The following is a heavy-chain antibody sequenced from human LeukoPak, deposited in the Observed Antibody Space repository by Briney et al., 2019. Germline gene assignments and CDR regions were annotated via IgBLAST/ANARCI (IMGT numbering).Heavy chain of an antibody. D-gene: IGHD3/OR15-3a*01. Sequence: SETLSLTCTVSAYSIISGYYWGWIRQPPGKGLDWIGSIYHSGSTYYNPSLKSRVTISVDTSKNQFSLKLSSVTAADTAVYYCARQTGSGLFILPGGQGTLVTVSS. V-gene: IGHV4-38-2*02. CDR3: ARQTGSGLFILP. J-gene: IGHJ4*02. CDR2: IYHSGST. CDR1: AYSIISGYY.